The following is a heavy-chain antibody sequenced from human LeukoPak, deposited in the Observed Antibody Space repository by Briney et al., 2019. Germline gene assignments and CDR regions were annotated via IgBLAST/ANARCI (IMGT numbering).Heavy chain of an antibody. Sequence: SETLSLTCTVSGGSISSYYWSWIRQPAGKGLEWIGRIYTSGSTNYNPSLKSRVTLSVGKSKNQFSLKLSSVTAADTAVYYCARDLYCSSTSCRANNWFDPWGQGTLVTVSS. J-gene: IGHJ5*02. V-gene: IGHV4-4*07. D-gene: IGHD2-2*01. CDR3: ARDLYCSSTSCRANNWFDP. CDR1: GGSISSYY. CDR2: IYTSGST.